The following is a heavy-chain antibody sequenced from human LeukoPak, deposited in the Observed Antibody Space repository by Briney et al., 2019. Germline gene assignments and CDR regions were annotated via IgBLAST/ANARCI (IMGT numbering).Heavy chain of an antibody. CDR2: IYTSGST. V-gene: IGHV4-61*02. J-gene: IGHJ3*02. CDR1: GDSISSGDYY. CDR3: ASVNYYDSSGYYLRGAFDI. D-gene: IGHD3-22*01. Sequence: SETLSLTCTVSGDSISSGDYYWSWIRQPAGKGLEWIGRIYTSGSTNYNPSLKSRVTITVDTNKNQFSLKLSSVTAADTAVYYCASVNYYDSSGYYLRGAFDIWGQGTMVTVSS.